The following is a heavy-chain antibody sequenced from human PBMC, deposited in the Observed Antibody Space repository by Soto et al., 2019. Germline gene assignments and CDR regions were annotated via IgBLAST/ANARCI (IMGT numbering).Heavy chain of an antibody. CDR1: GYSFISYW. CDR2: IDPSDSYT. D-gene: IGHD6-6*01. CDR3: ARGTLVSPNYGMDV. V-gene: IGHV5-10-1*01. Sequence: PGESLKISCKGSGYSFISYWISWVRQMPGTGLEWMGRIDPSDSYTNYSPSFQGHVTISADKSISTAYLQWSSLKASDTAMYYCARGTLVSPNYGMDVWGQGTTVTVSS. J-gene: IGHJ6*02.